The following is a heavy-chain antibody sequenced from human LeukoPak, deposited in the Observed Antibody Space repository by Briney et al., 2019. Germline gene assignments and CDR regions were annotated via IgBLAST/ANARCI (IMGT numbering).Heavy chain of an antibody. CDR3: ARISGWSGTDD. CDR1: GFSFSTYA. D-gene: IGHD6-19*01. Sequence: GGSLRLSCAASGFSFSTYAMSWVRQAPGKGLEWVSSISYNSATIYYGNSVKGRFTSFRDNSKNRLYLQVNSLGAEDTAVYFCARISGWSGTDDWGQGTLVTVSS. V-gene: IGHV3-23*01. CDR2: ISYNSATI. J-gene: IGHJ4*02.